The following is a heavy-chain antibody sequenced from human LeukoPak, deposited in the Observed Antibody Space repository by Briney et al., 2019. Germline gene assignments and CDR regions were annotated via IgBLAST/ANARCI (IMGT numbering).Heavy chain of an antibody. J-gene: IGHJ4*02. V-gene: IGHV4-34*01. Sequence: SETLSLTCTISGGSVSSYHWSWIRQPPGKGLEWIGEINHSGSTNYNPSLKSRVTISVDTSKNQFSLKLSSVTAADTAVYYCARVVVVAATGGYFDYWGQGTLVTVSS. CDR1: GGSVSSYH. CDR3: ARVVVVAATGGYFDY. D-gene: IGHD2-15*01. CDR2: INHSGST.